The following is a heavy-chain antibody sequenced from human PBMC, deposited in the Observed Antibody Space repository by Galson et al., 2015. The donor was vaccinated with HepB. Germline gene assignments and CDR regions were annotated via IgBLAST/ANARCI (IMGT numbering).Heavy chain of an antibody. J-gene: IGHJ4*02. CDR1: GFTFSSYA. V-gene: IGHV3-30-3*01. D-gene: IGHD2-2*02. Sequence: SLRLSCAASGFTFSSYAMHWVRQAPGKGLEWVAVISYDGSNKYYADSVKGRFTISRDNSKNTLYLQMNSLRAEDTAVYYCASLSGYCSSTSCYRFDYWGQGTLVTVSS. CDR3: ASLSGYCSSTSCYRFDY. CDR2: ISYDGSNK.